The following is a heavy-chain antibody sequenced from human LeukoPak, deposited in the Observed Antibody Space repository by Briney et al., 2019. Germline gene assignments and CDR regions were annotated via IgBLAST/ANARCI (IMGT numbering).Heavy chain of an antibody. CDR1: GFTIGPHG. J-gene: IGHJ6*02. CDR3: ARDVGWQPTNYYYAMDV. CDR2: IFYDGSEE. Sequence: PGGSLRLSCVASGFTIGPHGMHWVRQAPGKGLESVAIIFYDGSEEYHADSVKGRFSISRDISKNTLYLQMNSLRAEDTAVYYCARDVGWQPTNYYYAMDVWGQGTTVMVSS. V-gene: IGHV3-33*01. D-gene: IGHD4-23*01.